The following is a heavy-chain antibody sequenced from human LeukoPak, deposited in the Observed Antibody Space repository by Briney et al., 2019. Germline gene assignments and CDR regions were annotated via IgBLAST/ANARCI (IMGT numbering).Heavy chain of an antibody. CDR3: ASGSPGGMVRGVIPLDFDY. J-gene: IGHJ4*02. CDR1: GFTFSSYS. D-gene: IGHD3-10*01. V-gene: IGHV3-21*01. CDR2: ISSSSSYI. Sequence: SGGSLRLSCAASGFTFSSYSMNWVRQAPGKGLEWVSSISSSSSYIYYADSVKGRFTISRDNAKNSLYLQMNSLRAEDTAVYYCASGSPGGMVRGVIPLDFDYWGQGALVTVSS.